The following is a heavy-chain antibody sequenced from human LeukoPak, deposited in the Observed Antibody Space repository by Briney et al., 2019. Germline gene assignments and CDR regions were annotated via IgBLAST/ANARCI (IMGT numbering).Heavy chain of an antibody. CDR2: ISHDGSNK. CDR3: ARQDGYNYYY. CDR1: GFTLSGYA. J-gene: IGHJ4*02. V-gene: IGHV3-30-3*01. D-gene: IGHD5-24*01. Sequence: PTGRSLRLSCAASGFTLSGYAMHWVRQAPGKGLEWVAVISHDGSNKYYADSVKGRFTISRDTSRNTLYLQMNSQRAEDTAVFYCARQDGYNYYYWGQGTLVTVSS.